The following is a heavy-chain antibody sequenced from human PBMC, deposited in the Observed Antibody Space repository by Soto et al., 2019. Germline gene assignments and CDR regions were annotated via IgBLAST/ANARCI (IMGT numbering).Heavy chain of an antibody. CDR3: ARGDYQYSIDY. CDR1: GVSMTSGDYS. Sequence: SETLSLTCTVFGVSMTSGDYSWCWIRQPPGKGLEWLGYIYRTGNTHYSPSLKSRVSISQDRSKNQFSLELTSVTAADTAIYYCARGDYQYSIDYWGQGTLVTVSS. J-gene: IGHJ4*02. D-gene: IGHD2-2*01. CDR2: IYRTGNT. V-gene: IGHV4-30-2*01.